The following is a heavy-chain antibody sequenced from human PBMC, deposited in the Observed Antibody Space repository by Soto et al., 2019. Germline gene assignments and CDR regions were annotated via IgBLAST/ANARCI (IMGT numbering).Heavy chain of an antibody. CDR2: ISGTSSNI. J-gene: IGHJ4*02. CDR3: ARDNGYDAATLEY. Sequence: EVQLVESGGGLVKPGGSLRLSCAASGFTFSTSSMNWVRQAPGKGLEWVSSISGTSSNIYYADSVKGRFTISRDNAKNSLYLQMNSLRDEHTAVYYCARDNGYDAATLEYWGQGTLVTVSS. V-gene: IGHV3-21*02. CDR1: GFTFSTSS. D-gene: IGHD5-12*01.